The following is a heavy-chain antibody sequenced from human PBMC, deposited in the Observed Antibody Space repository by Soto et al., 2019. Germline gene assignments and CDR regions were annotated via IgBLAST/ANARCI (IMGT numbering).Heavy chain of an antibody. CDR3: ARDRGIAAAGGYYYYGMDV. CDR1: GFTFSSYA. CDR2: ISYDGSNK. J-gene: IGHJ6*02. D-gene: IGHD6-13*01. V-gene: IGHV3-30-3*01. Sequence: QVQLVESGGGVVQPGRSLRLSCAAFGFTFSSYAMHWVRQAPGKGLEWVAVISYDGSNKYYADSVKGRFTISRDNSKNTLYLQMNSLRAEDTAVYYCARDRGIAAAGGYYYYGMDVWGQGTTVTVSS.